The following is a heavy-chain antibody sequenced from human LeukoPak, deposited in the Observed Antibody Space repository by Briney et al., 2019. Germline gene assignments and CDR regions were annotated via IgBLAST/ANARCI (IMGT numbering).Heavy chain of an antibody. D-gene: IGHD1-7*01. Sequence: GGSLRLSCAASGFTFSSYGMNWVRQAPGKGLEWGAFIRYDGSIKYSADSVKGRFTISRDNSKNTLFLQMNSLRAEDTAVYYCARVSRYNWNYGVFDYWGQGALVTVSS. V-gene: IGHV3-30*02. CDR1: GFTFSSYG. CDR2: IRYDGSIK. J-gene: IGHJ4*02. CDR3: ARVSRYNWNYGVFDY.